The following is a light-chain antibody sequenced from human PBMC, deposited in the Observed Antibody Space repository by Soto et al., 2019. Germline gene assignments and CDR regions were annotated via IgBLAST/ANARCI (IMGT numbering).Light chain of an antibody. V-gene: IGKV1-9*01. CDR3: QQLHSYPIT. CDR1: QGISNY. Sequence: DIQLTQSPSLLSASVGDRVTISCRASQGISNYLAWYQQKPGKGPKFLIYAASTLQSGVLSRFSGSGSGTEFTLTISSLQPEDFATYYCQQLHSYPITFGQGTRLEIK. CDR2: AAS. J-gene: IGKJ5*01.